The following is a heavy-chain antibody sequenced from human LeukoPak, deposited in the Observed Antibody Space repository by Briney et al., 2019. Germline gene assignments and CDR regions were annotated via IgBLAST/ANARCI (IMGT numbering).Heavy chain of an antibody. J-gene: IGHJ4*02. V-gene: IGHV3-7*01. D-gene: IGHD2-2*01. Sequence: AGGSLRLSCAASGFTFSSYWMSWVRQAPGKGLEWVANIKQDGSEKYYVDSVKGRFTISRDNSKNTLYLQMNSLRAGDTAVYYCARDPAFRTPFDYWGQGTLVTVSS. CDR1: GFTFSSYW. CDR2: IKQDGSEK. CDR3: ARDPAFRTPFDY.